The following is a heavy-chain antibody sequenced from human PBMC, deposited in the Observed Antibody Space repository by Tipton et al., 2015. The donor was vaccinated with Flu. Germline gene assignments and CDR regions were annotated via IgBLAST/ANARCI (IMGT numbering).Heavy chain of an antibody. J-gene: IGHJ4*02. CDR1: GFTFTNYW. Sequence: GSLRLSCEASGFTFTNYWMSWIRQTPRKGLEWVAHIGPDGSARYYVDSVKGRFSISRDNAKSSLYLQMNSLRAEDTAVYYCAAFCGGDCYISNFWDQGTLVTVSS. CDR2: IGPDGSAR. V-gene: IGHV3-7*03. CDR3: AAFCGGDCYISNF. D-gene: IGHD2-21*01.